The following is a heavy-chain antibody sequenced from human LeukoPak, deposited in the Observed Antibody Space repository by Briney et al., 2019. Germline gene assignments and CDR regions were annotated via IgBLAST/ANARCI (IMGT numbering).Heavy chain of an antibody. CDR2: LNSSGST. Sequence: KPSETLSLTCAVYVGPFSGYYWTWLRQTPEKGLEWIGELNSSGSTNYNPSLKSRVTISVDTSKNQFSLELSSVTAADTAVYYCARGRQDVTMIVVVMTAVSYYLDVWGKGTTVTVS. V-gene: IGHV4-34*01. CDR1: VGPFSGYY. J-gene: IGHJ6*03. D-gene: IGHD3-22*01. CDR3: ARGRQDVTMIVVVMTAVSYYLDV.